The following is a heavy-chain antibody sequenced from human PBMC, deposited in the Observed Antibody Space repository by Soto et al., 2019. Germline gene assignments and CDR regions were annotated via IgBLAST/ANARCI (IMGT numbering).Heavy chain of an antibody. CDR2: KKQDGSEE. D-gene: IGHD5-18*01. CDR3: ARGGFSYGTGIEH. V-gene: IGHV3-7*01. J-gene: IGHJ5*02. CDR1: GFSISRYW. Sequence: GGSLRLSCXASGFSISRYWMSWVRQAPGKGLEWVADKKQDGSEEYYVDSVKGRFTVSRDNAKNSVYLQLTSLRVEDTALYYCARGGFSYGTGIEHWGQGALVTVSS.